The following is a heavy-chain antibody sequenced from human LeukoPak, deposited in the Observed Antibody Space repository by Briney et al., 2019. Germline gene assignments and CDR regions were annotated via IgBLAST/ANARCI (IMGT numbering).Heavy chain of an antibody. CDR2: IYSGGTT. V-gene: IGHV3-53*01. Sequence: GGSLRLSCAASGFAFSSNWMHWVRQTPGKGLEWVSAIYSGGTTYYADSVKGRFTISRDNSKNTLYLQMNSLRAEDTAVYYCARDLTGTPYYYGVDVWGQGTTVTVSS. CDR1: GFAFSSNW. J-gene: IGHJ6*02. CDR3: ARDLTGTPYYYGVDV. D-gene: IGHD1-20*01.